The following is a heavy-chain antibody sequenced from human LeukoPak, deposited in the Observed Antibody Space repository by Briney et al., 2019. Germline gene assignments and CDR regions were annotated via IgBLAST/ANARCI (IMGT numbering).Heavy chain of an antibody. D-gene: IGHD6-19*01. CDR1: GFTFSTYW. Sequence: SGGSLRLSCAASGFTFSTYWMSWVRQAPGKGLEWVANIKFDGSEKYYVDSVKGRFTISRDNAKNSLYLQMNSLRAEDAAVYYCAGGTIAVAGTDYWGQGTLVTVSS. V-gene: IGHV3-7*01. J-gene: IGHJ4*02. CDR3: AGGTIAVAGTDY. CDR2: IKFDGSEK.